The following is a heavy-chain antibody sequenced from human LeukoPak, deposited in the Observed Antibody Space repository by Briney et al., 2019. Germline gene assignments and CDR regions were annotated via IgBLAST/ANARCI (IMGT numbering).Heavy chain of an antibody. V-gene: IGHV4-34*01. CDR2: INHSGST. Sequence: SETLSLTCAVYGGSFSGYYWSWIRQPPGKGLEWIGEINHSGSTNYNPSLKSRVTISVGTSKNQFSLKLSSVTAADTAVYYCARGGVRFLFDPWGQGTLVTVSS. CDR3: ARGGVRFLFDP. D-gene: IGHD3-3*01. CDR1: GGSFSGYY. J-gene: IGHJ5*02.